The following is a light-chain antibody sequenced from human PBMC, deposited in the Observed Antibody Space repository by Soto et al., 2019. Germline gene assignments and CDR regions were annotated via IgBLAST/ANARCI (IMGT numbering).Light chain of an antibody. Sequence: DIQMTQSPSTLSASVGDRVTISCRASQSISSWLAWYQQKPGKAPKLLIYKASSLESGVPSRFSGSGSGTEFTLTISGLQPYDFASYYCHQYRTYSRTFGQGTKVEVK. J-gene: IGKJ1*01. CDR2: KAS. CDR3: HQYRTYSRT. CDR1: QSISSW. V-gene: IGKV1-5*03.